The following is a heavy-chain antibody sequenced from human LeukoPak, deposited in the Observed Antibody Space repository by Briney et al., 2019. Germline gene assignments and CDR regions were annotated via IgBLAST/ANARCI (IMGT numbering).Heavy chain of an antibody. Sequence: GGSLRLSCAASGFTFNSYAVHWVRQAPGKGLEWVSSISSSSSYIYYADSVKGRFTISRDNAKNSLYLQMNSLRAEDTAVYYCARVGSSSSDFDYWGQGTLVTVSS. V-gene: IGHV3-21*01. J-gene: IGHJ4*02. CDR2: ISSSSSYI. CDR1: GFTFNSYA. D-gene: IGHD6-6*01. CDR3: ARVGSSSSDFDY.